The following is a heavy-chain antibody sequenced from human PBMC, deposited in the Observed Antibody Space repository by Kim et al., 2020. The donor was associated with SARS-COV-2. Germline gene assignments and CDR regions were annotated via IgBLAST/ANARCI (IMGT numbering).Heavy chain of an antibody. V-gene: IGHV3-7*01. J-gene: IGHJ4*02. CDR3: EDLDTAHVPGGI. Sequence: YYVDSVKGRFTMSRDNAKNSLYLQMSSLRTEDTAIYYCEDLDTAHVPGGIWGQGTLVSVSS. D-gene: IGHD3-10*02.